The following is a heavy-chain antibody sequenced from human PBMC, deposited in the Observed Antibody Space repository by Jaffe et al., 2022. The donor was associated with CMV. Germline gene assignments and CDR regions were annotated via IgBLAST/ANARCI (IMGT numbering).Heavy chain of an antibody. Sequence: EVQVVESGGGLVKPGGSLRLSCAASGFNFGDQTMNWVRQAPGRGLEWVSYINSAGSYKVYADSVRGRFTISRDNAKNSLYLQMNSLRVEDTAIYYCARGGDPYFFSGGSTHWGQGTLVTVSS. CDR2: INSAGSYK. CDR1: GFNFGDQT. V-gene: IGHV3-21*02. J-gene: IGHJ4*02. D-gene: IGHD3-10*01. CDR3: ARGGDPYFFSGGSTH.